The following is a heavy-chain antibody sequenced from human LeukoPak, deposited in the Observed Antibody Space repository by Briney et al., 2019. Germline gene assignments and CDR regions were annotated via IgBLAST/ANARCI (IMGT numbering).Heavy chain of an antibody. D-gene: IGHD3-22*01. CDR3: ARGLSDSSGYYYGGRFDP. CDR1: GGSISSYY. CDR2: IYYSKST. J-gene: IGHJ5*02. Sequence: SETLFLTCTVSGGSISSYYWSWIRQPPGKGLGWIGYIYYSKSTNYNPSLKSRVTISGDTSKNQFSLKLSSVTAADTAVYYCARGLSDSSGYYYGGRFDPWGQGTLVTVSS. V-gene: IGHV4-59*01.